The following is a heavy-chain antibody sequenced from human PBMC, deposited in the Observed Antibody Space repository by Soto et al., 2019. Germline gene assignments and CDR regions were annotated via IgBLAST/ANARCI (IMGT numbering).Heavy chain of an antibody. CDR2: INPNSGGT. J-gene: IGHJ6*02. CDR3: AKGRSYYYYYGVDV. CDR1: GYTFTGYY. Sequence: GASVKVSCKASGYTFTGYYMHWVRQAPGQGLEWMGWINPNSGGTNYAQKFQGWVTMTRDTSISTAYMELNSLRAEDTALYYCAKGRSYYYYYGVDVWGQGTTVTVSS. V-gene: IGHV1-2*04.